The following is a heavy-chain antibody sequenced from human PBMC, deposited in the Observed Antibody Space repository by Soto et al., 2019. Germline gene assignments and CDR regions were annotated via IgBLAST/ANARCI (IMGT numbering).Heavy chain of an antibody. V-gene: IGHV4-34*01. CDR3: ARGEITLLGGMDV. CDR1: CGSFLGYY. Sequence: SETLSLTCTFSCGSFLGYYWGWVRQPPGKGLEWIGEINHSGSSNYHPSLKSRVTISVATSKNQFSLTVNSVTPADTAVYYCARGEITLLGGMDVWGQGTTVTVSS. J-gene: IGHJ6*02. D-gene: IGHD3-10*01. CDR2: INHSGSS.